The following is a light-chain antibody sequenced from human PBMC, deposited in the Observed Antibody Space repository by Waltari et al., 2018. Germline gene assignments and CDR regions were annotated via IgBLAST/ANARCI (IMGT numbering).Light chain of an antibody. V-gene: IGKV4-1*01. J-gene: IGKJ2*01. CDR3: QQYFSAPYT. Sequence: DIVMTQSPDPLAVSLGERATVHCRSSQSVLYSSNNNNYLTWYQQKPGQPPKLLIYWASTRESGVPDRFSGSGSGTDFTLTISSLQAEDVAVYYCQQYFSAPYTFGQGTKLEIK. CDR1: QSVLYSSNNNNY. CDR2: WAS.